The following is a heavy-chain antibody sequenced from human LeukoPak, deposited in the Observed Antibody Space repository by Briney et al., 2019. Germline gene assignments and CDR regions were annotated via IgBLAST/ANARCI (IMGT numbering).Heavy chain of an antibody. J-gene: IGHJ4*02. CDR1: GHTLSDLT. V-gene: IGHV1-24*01. D-gene: IGHD3-3*01. CDR3: AAGGLYDLLPY. Sequence: SVKVSCKVSGHTLSDLTMHWVRQAPGKGLEWMGGFDPGNGEIIYAQKFQGRVTMTEDASTDTAYMELSSLKSEDTAVYYCAAGGLYDLLPYWGQGTLVTVSS. CDR2: FDPGNGEI.